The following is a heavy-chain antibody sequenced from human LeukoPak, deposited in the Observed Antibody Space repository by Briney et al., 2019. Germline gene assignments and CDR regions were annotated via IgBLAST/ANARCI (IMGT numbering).Heavy chain of an antibody. V-gene: IGHV3-23*01. D-gene: IGHD4-17*01. CDR1: RFTLSSYA. CDR3: ARPRVTTGAFDI. J-gene: IGHJ3*02. Sequence: PGGSLRLSCAASRFTLSSYAMSWVRQAPGKGQEWVSAISGSGGSTYYADSVKGRFTISRDNSKNTLYLQMNSLRAEDTAVYYCARPRVTTGAFDIWGQGTMVTVSS. CDR2: ISGSGGST.